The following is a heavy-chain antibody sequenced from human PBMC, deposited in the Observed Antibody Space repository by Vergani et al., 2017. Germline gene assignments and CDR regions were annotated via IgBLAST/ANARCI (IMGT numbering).Heavy chain of an antibody. V-gene: IGHV3-9*01. D-gene: IGHD3/OR15-3a*01. CDR3: AKAVGFRTAHPVDY. Sequence: EVQLLESGGGLVQPGRSLRLSCAASGFTFDDYAMHWVRQAPGKGLEWVSGISWNSGSTGYADSVKGRFTISRANAKNSLYLKMNSLRAEDTALYYCAKAVGFRTAHPVDYWGQGTLVTVSS. J-gene: IGHJ4*02. CDR2: ISWNSGST. CDR1: GFTFDDYA.